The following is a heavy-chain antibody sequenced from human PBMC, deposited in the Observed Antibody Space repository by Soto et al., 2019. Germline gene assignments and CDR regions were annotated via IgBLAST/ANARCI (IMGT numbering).Heavy chain of an antibody. CDR3: ARDFSLEVSSGYSDYYYYGMDV. V-gene: IGHV1-3*01. J-gene: IGHJ6*02. CDR1: GYTFTGHY. CDR2: INAGNGNT. Sequence: ASVKVSCKASGYTFTGHYMHWVRQAPGQRLEWMAWINAGNGNTKYSQKFQGRVTITRDTSASTAYLELSSLRSEDTAVYFCARDFSLEVSSGYSDYYYYGMDVWGQGTTVTVSS. D-gene: IGHD3-22*01.